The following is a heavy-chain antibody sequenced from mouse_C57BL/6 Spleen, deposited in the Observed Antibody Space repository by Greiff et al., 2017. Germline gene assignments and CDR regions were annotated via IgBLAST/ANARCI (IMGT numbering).Heavy chain of an antibody. D-gene: IGHD1-1*01. V-gene: IGHV14-4*01. CDR3: TGDYYGSNFDY. CDR1: GFNIKDDY. CDR2: IDPENGDT. J-gene: IGHJ2*01. Sequence: VQLQQSGAELVRPGASVKLSCTASGFNIKDDYMHWVKQRPEQGLEWIGWIDPENGDTEYASKFQGKATITADTSSNTAYLQLSSLTSEDTAVYYCTGDYYGSNFDYWGQGTTLTVSS.